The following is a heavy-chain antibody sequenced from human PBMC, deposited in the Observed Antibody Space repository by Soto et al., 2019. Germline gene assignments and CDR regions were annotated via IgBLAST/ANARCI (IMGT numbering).Heavy chain of an antibody. CDR2: ISYDGSNK. CDR3: AKGSTAMTYFDY. CDR1: GFTFSSDG. J-gene: IGHJ4*02. D-gene: IGHD5-18*01. V-gene: IGHV3-30*18. Sequence: QEQLVESGGGVVQPGRSLRLSCAASGFTFSSDGMHWVRQAPGKGLEWVAVISYDGSNKYYVDSVKGRFTISRDNSKNTLYLQMNSLRAEDTAVYYCAKGSTAMTYFDYWGQGTLVTVSS.